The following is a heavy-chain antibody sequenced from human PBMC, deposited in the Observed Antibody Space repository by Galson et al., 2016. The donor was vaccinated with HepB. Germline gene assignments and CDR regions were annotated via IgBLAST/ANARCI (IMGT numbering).Heavy chain of an antibody. V-gene: IGHV4-34*01. CDR2: INRSGSI. CDR3: ARGQAVFRASDWLRGRGYFDS. Sequence: SETLSLTCAVYGGSFSDYYWSWIRHSPGKGLEWIGEINRSGSINYKPSLKSRSTIAIDTSKKQFSLNLRPASAADTAVYYCARGQAVFRASDWLRGRGYFDSRGQGTRVSVSS. CDR1: GGSFSDYY. D-gene: IGHD3-9*01. J-gene: IGHJ4*02.